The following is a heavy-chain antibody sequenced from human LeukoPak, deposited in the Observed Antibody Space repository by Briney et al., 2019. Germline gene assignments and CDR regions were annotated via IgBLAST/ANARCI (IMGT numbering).Heavy chain of an antibody. V-gene: IGHV1-18*01. CDR2: ISAYNGNT. CDR1: GYTFTSYG. D-gene: IGHD2-2*01. J-gene: IGHJ6*03. CDR3: ARDPIGYCSSTSCYYYYMDV. Sequence: ASVKVSCKASGYTFTSYGISWVRQAPGQGLEWMGWISAYNGNTNYAQKLQGRVTMTTDTSTSTAYMELRSLRSDDTAVYYCARDPIGYCSSTSCYYYYMDVWGKGTTVTVSS.